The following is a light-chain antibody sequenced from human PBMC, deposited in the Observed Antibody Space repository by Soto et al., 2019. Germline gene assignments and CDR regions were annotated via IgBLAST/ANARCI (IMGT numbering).Light chain of an antibody. Sequence: DIQMTQSPSSLSASVGDRVTITCRASQSISSYLNWYQQKPGKAPKLLIYAASSLQSGVPSRFSGSGSGTDFTLTISSLQPEDFATYYCQQSYSTPPTFGQATKVDIK. J-gene: IGKJ1*01. V-gene: IGKV1-39*01. CDR1: QSISSY. CDR2: AAS. CDR3: QQSYSTPPT.